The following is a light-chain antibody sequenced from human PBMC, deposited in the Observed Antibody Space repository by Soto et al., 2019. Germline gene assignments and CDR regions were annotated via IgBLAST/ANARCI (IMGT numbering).Light chain of an antibody. V-gene: IGLV1-40*01. CDR1: SSNIGAGYD. CDR3: QSYDSSLSGVV. CDR2: NNN. J-gene: IGLJ2*01. Sequence: QSVLTQPPSVSGAPGQRVTISCTGSSSNIGAGYDVHWYQQLPGTAPKLLIYNNNNRPSGVPDRFSGPKSVTSASLAITGLQADDEADYYCQSYDSSLSGVVFGGGTQLTVL.